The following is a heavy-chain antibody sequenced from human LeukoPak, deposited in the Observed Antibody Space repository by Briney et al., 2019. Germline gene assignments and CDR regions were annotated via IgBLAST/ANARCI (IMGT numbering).Heavy chain of an antibody. CDR2: IKQDGSEK. V-gene: IGHV3-7*04. Sequence: GGSLRLSCSASGFIFNNYWMTWVRQAPGKGLEWVANIKQDGSEKYYVDPVKGRFTISRDNAKKSLYLQMNSLRAEDTAVYYCVRDMVILQSWGQGTLVTVSS. D-gene: IGHD3-22*01. CDR1: GFIFNNYW. J-gene: IGHJ1*01. CDR3: VRDMVILQS.